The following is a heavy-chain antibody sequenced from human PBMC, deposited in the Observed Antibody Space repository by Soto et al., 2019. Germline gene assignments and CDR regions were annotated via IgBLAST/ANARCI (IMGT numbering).Heavy chain of an antibody. D-gene: IGHD2-21*02. CDR2: IYYSGRT. V-gene: IGHV4-59*01. CDR1: GGSISGYY. Sequence: QVQLQESGPGLVKPSETLSLTCTVSGGSISGYYWSWLRQPPGKGLEWIGYIYYSGRTNFNPSLKSRVTMSVDTSKDQVSLKLSSVTAADTAIYYCARDSVRGNCDYWGQGTLVTVSS. J-gene: IGHJ4*02. CDR3: ARDSVRGNCDY.